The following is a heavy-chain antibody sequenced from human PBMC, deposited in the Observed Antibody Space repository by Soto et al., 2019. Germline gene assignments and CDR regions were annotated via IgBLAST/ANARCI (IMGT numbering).Heavy chain of an antibody. D-gene: IGHD3-3*01. Sequence: PGGSLRLSCAASGSTVSGNYMSWVRQAPGKGLEWVSVISGSGGATYFADSVKGRFVISRDNSKNTLYLQMNSLRAEDTAIYYCAKATLRVVHPLVFDYWGQGSLVTVS. J-gene: IGHJ4*02. CDR2: ISGSGGAT. CDR1: GSTVSGNY. V-gene: IGHV3-23*01. CDR3: AKATLRVVHPLVFDY.